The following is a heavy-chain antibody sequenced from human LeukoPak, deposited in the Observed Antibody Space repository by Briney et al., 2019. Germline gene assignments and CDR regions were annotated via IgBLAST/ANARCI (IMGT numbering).Heavy chain of an antibody. D-gene: IGHD5-24*01. V-gene: IGHV6-1*01. CDR2: TYYWSKWYN. CDR3: ARIGLRDGYNLGWFDP. Sequence: SQTLSLTCAISGDSVSSNSAAWNWIRQSPSRGLEWLGRTYYWSKWYNDYAVSVKSRITINPDTSKNQFSLQLNSVTPEDTAVYYCARIGLRDGYNLGWFDPWGQGTLVTVSS. CDR1: GDSVSSNSAA. J-gene: IGHJ5*02.